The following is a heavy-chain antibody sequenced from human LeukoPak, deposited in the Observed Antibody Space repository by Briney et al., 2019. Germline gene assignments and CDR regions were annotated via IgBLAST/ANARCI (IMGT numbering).Heavy chain of an antibody. D-gene: IGHD6-6*01. J-gene: IGHJ4*02. CDR3: ARDGSSSWVFQPRSGRLDY. V-gene: IGHV3-7*01. Sequence: PGGSLRLSCAASGFTLRNYWMTWIRQAPGKGLEWVAHNKEDGTVKDYVDSVKGRFTISRDNTKNSLYLQMNSLRAEDTAVYYCARDGSSSWVFQPRSGRLDYWGQGTLVTVSS. CDR2: NKEDGTVK. CDR1: GFTLRNYW.